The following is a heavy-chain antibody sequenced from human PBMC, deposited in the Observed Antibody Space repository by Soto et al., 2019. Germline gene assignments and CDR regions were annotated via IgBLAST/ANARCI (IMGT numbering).Heavy chain of an antibody. D-gene: IGHD3-10*01. Sequence: EVQLVESGGGLVQPGRSLRLSCTASGFTFDDYAMHWVRQGPGQGLEWVSGISWNSGSVGYADSVKGRFTISRDNTRKSLYLQMNSLRPEDTAFYYCAKDRLSGNSTNWFDPWGQGTLLTVSS. CDR3: AKDRLSGNSTNWFDP. CDR1: GFTFDDYA. J-gene: IGHJ5*02. V-gene: IGHV3-9*01. CDR2: ISWNSGSV.